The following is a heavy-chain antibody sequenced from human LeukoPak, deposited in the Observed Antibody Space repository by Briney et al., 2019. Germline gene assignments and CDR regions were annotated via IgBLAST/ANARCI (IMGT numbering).Heavy chain of an antibody. CDR1: GGSFSGYY. CDR2: INHSGST. V-gene: IGHV4-34*01. Sequence: PSETLSLTCAVYGGSFSGYYWSWIRQPPGKGLEWIGEINHSGSTNYNPSLKSRVTISVDTSKNQFSLKLSSVTAADTAVYYCARGSGTSVARIDYWGQGTLVTVSS. J-gene: IGHJ4*02. CDR3: ARGSGTSVARIDY. D-gene: IGHD2-2*01.